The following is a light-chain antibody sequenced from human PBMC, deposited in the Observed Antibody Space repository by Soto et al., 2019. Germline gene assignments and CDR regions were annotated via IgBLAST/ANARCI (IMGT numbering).Light chain of an antibody. V-gene: IGLV2-8*01. CDR3: SSYAGNNNVV. CDR2: EVS. CDR1: SSDVGGYKY. Sequence: QSALAQPPSASGSLGQSVTIPCTGTSSDVGGYKYVSWYQQHPGKAPKLMVYEVSKRPSGVPDRFSGSKSGNTASLTVSGLQAEDEADYYCSSYAGNNNVVFGGGTKVTVL. J-gene: IGLJ2*01.